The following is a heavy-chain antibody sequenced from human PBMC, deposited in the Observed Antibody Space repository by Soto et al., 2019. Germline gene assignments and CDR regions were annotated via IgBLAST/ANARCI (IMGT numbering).Heavy chain of an antibody. CDR2: IIPIFGTA. J-gene: IGHJ6*02. Sequence: QVQLVQSGAEVKKPGSSVKVSCKASGGTFSSYAISWVRQAPGQGLERMGGIIPIFGTANYAQKFQGRVTITADESTSTAYMELSSLRSQDTAVYYCARMEGDGYNVRDYYYYYGMDVWGQGTTVTVSS. CDR1: GGTFSSYA. CDR3: ARMEGDGYNVRDYYYYYGMDV. D-gene: IGHD5-12*01. V-gene: IGHV1-69*01.